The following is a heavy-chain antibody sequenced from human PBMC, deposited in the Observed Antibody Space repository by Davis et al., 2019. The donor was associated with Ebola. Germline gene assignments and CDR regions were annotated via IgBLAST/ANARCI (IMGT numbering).Heavy chain of an antibody. CDR2: MYYSGIT. V-gene: IGHV4-59*01. D-gene: IGHD3-22*01. CDR1: GASISSYY. Sequence: SETLSLTCTISGASISSYYWNWIRQSPGKGLEWIGYMYYSGITDYNPSLRSRVTVSVDTSKNQFSLRLTSVTAADTAVYYCAGQDRGLGYWGQGTLVTVSS. CDR3: AGQDRGLGY. J-gene: IGHJ4*02.